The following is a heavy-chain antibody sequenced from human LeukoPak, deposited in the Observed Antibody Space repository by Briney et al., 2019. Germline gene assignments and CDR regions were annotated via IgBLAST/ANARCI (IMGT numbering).Heavy chain of an antibody. D-gene: IGHD3-10*01. J-gene: IGHJ4*02. V-gene: IGHV3-9*01. CDR3: AKVGRFGEFRVYYFDY. CDR2: INWNSDNI. CDR1: GFTFDDYA. Sequence: GGSLTLTCAASGFTFDDYAMHWVRQAPGKGLEWVARINWNSDNIEYADSVKGRFTISRDNDKTSLYLQMNSLRAEDTAVYYCAKVGRFGEFRVYYFDYWGQGTLVTVSS.